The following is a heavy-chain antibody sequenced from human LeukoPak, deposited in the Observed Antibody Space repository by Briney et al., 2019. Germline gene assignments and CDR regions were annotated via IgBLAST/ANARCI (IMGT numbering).Heavy chain of an antibody. J-gene: IGHJ4*02. CDR2: INPNGGET. D-gene: IGHD1-1*01. CDR1: GYTLSGYY. CDR3: ARYNWNDVVSALDY. Sequence: GASVRVSCKASGYTLSGYYIHWVRQAPGQGLEWMGWINPNGGETNYAQKFQGGVTLTRDTSISTFYMEVSRLRSDDTAVYFCARYNWNDVVSALDYWGQGTLVTVSS. V-gene: IGHV1-2*02.